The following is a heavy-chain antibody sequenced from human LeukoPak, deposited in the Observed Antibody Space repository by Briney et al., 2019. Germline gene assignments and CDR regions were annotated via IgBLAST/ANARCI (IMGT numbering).Heavy chain of an antibody. CDR3: AKDIQLST. Sequence: GGSLRLSCAASGFTFSSYAMSWVRQAPGKGLEWVSLIGPVGDSPFYADSVKGRFTISRDNSKNTLSLQMNSLRVEDTAIYYCAKDIQLSTWGLGTMVTVSS. V-gene: IGHV3-23*01. CDR1: GFTFSSYA. CDR2: IGPVGDSP. J-gene: IGHJ3*01. D-gene: IGHD5-24*01.